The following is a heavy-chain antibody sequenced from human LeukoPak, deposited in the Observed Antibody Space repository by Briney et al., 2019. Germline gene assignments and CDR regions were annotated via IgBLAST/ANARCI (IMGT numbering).Heavy chain of an antibody. CDR3: ARDRCSGGSCSLFDP. CDR2: VYNRGST. Sequence: SETLSLTCTVSGGSISGFYWSWIRQPPGKGLEWLGYVYNRGSTNYNPALKSRVTISLDTAKSQFSLNLTSVTAADTAVYYCARDRCSGGSCSLFDPWGQGTLVTVSS. CDR1: GGSISGFY. D-gene: IGHD2-15*01. J-gene: IGHJ5*02. V-gene: IGHV4-59*01.